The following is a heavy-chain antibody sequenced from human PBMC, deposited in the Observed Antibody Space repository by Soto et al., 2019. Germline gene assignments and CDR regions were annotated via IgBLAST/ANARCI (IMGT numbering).Heavy chain of an antibody. J-gene: IGHJ4*02. V-gene: IGHV3-30-3*01. CDR1: GFTFSTYA. D-gene: IGHD6-19*01. CDR3: ARDRAGSAWAFDL. CDR2: ASYDGSIK. Sequence: QLVESGGGVVQPGRSLRLSCVGSGFTFSTYAMHWVRQAPGKGLEWVADASYDGSIKYYIDSVKGRFTISRDNSKNTLYLEMNSLRREDTAIYYCARDRAGSAWAFDLWGQGTLVSVSS.